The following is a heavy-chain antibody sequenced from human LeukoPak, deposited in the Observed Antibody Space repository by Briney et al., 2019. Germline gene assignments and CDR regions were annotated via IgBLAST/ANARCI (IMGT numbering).Heavy chain of an antibody. Sequence: PGGSLRLSCAGSGFTFSNYEMNWVRQAPGKGLEWVSYISSGGTTIYYADSVRGRFTISRDNAKNSLYLQMDSLRAEDTAIYYCAREGGSYSNAWYFLGYWGQGTLVTVSS. CDR3: AREGGSYSNAWYFLGY. CDR1: GFTFSNYE. V-gene: IGHV3-48*03. J-gene: IGHJ4*02. D-gene: IGHD6-19*01. CDR2: ISSGGTTI.